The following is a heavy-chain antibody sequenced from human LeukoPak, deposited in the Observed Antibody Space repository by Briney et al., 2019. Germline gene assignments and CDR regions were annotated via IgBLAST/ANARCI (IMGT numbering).Heavy chain of an antibody. D-gene: IGHD3-10*01. Sequence: GGSLRLSCATSGFIFSHHGMNWVRQAPGKGLEWVSGIRADAVTTYYADSVKGRFIISRDNSKNTLYLQMNSLRAEDTAVYYCAKAWGFGEVYYYYMDVWGKGTTVTISS. CDR1: GFIFSHHG. J-gene: IGHJ6*03. V-gene: IGHV3-23*01. CDR3: AKAWGFGEVYYYYMDV. CDR2: IRADAVTT.